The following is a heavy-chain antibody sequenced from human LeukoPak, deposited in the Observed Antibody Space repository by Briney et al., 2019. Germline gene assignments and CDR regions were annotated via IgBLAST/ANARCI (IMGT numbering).Heavy chain of an antibody. V-gene: IGHV4-4*02. CDR2: IHYTGST. CDR1: GGSISSSNW. CDR3: AKSNGYGLIDI. Sequence: SETLSLTCAVSGGSISSSNWWSWVRQPPGKGLECIGYIHYTGSTNYNPSLKSRVTISVETSKNQFSLKLNSVTAADTAVYYCAKSNGYGLIDIWGQGTMVTVSS. J-gene: IGHJ3*02. D-gene: IGHD3-22*01.